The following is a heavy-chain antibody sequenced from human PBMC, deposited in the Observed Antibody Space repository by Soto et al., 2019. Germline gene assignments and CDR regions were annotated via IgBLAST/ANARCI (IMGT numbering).Heavy chain of an antibody. CDR2: TYYRSKWYN. D-gene: IGHD3-10*01. Sequence: PSQTLSLTCAISGDSVSTNSAVWNWIRQSPSRGLEWLGRTYYRSKWYNSYASSVKSRISINPDTSKNQFSLQMNSVTPEDTAVYYCARNLWGGEYRDVWGEGTTVTVSS. CDR1: GDSVSTNSAV. V-gene: IGHV6-1*01. CDR3: ARNLWGGEYRDV. J-gene: IGHJ6*03.